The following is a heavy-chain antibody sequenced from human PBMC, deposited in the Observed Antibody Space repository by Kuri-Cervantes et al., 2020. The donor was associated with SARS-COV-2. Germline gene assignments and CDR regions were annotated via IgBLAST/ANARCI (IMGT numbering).Heavy chain of an antibody. Sequence: SETLSLTCAVSGGSISSGGYSWSWIRQPPGKGLEWIGYIYHSGSTYYNPSLKSRVTISVDRSKNQFSLKLSSVTAADTAVYYCARSRGSGYYYHYYGMDVWGQGTTVTVSS. CDR3: ARSRGSGYYYHYYGMDV. D-gene: IGHD3-10*01. CDR1: GGSISSGGYS. J-gene: IGHJ6*02. V-gene: IGHV4-30-2*01. CDR2: IYHSGST.